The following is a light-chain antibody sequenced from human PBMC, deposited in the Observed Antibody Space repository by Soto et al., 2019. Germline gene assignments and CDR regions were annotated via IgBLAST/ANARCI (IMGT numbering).Light chain of an antibody. CDR2: GAS. CDR1: QSVSSSY. V-gene: IGKV3-20*01. J-gene: IGKJ3*01. CDR3: QQYGSLFT. Sequence: EIVLTQSPGTLSLSPGERATLSCRASQSVSSSYLAWYQQKPGQAPRLLIYGASSRATGIPDRFSGCGSGTDFTLTISRLEPEDFAVYYCQQYGSLFTFGPGTKVDIK.